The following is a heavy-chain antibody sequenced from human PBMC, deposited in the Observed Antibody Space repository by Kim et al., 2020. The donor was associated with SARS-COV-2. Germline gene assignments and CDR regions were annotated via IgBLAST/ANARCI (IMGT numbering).Heavy chain of an antibody. CDR3: ARPRGSFVYYFDF. Sequence: SETLSLTCTVSGDSINTATYYWGWVRQPPGKGLEWVGAIYYTGSTYYNPSLTSRVAISVDTSKNQFSLKLTSVTATDTALYYCARPRGSFVYYFDFCGQG. J-gene: IGHJ4*02. D-gene: IGHD1-20*01. V-gene: IGHV4-39*01. CDR2: IYYTGST. CDR1: GDSINTATYY.